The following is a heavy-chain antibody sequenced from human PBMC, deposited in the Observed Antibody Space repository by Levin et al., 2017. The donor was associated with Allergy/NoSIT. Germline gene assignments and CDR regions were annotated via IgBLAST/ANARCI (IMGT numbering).Heavy chain of an antibody. CDR1: GFTFNTYV. CDR2: ITHDGRDK. Sequence: AGGSLRLSCAASGFTFNTYVMHWVRQAPGKGLEWVALITHDGRDKYYANSVKGRFTISRDNSKNTLYLQVNSLNPDDTAIYYCTRTYYYYYMDVWGQGTTVTVSS. V-gene: IGHV3-30*04. J-gene: IGHJ6*02. CDR3: TRTYYYYYMDV.